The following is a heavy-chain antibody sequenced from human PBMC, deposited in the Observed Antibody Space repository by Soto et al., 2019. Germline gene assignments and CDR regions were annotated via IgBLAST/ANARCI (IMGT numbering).Heavy chain of an antibody. Sequence: ASVKVSCKASGYTFTSYGISWVRQAPGQGLEWMGWISAYNGNTNYAQKLQGRVTMTTDTSTSTAYMELRSLRSEDTAVYYCARDVEGACSGGSCYSNSAFDIWG. CDR2: ISAYNGNT. V-gene: IGHV1-18*01. D-gene: IGHD2-15*01. CDR1: GYTFTSYG. CDR3: ARDVEGACSGGSCYSNSAFDI. J-gene: IGHJ3*02.